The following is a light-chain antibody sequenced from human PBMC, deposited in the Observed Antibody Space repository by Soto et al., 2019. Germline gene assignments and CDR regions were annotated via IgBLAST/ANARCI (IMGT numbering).Light chain of an antibody. CDR2: GAS. Sequence: EIVMTQSLATLSVSPGERAILSCRASQSVSSNLAWYQQRPGQAPRLLIYGASTRATGIPARFSGSGSGTEFTLTISSLQSEDFAVYYCQHYNNWPPAWTFGQGTKV. J-gene: IGKJ1*01. V-gene: IGKV3-15*01. CDR1: QSVSSN. CDR3: QHYNNWPPAWT.